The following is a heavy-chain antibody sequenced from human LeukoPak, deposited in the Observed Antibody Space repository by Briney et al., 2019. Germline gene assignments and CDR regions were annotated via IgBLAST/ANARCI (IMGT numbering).Heavy chain of an antibody. CDR1: GYSFTSNY. V-gene: IGHV1-46*01. CDR3: ARDNSLRDVAWWFDP. J-gene: IGHJ5*02. D-gene: IGHD5-24*01. CDR2: INPTGTST. Sequence: ASVEVSCKASGYSFTSNYMHWVRQAPGQGLEWVGLINPTGTSTTYAQKFQGRVTMTRDMSTTTDYMELSSLRSEDTAVYYCARDNSLRDVAWWFDPWGQGTLVTVSS.